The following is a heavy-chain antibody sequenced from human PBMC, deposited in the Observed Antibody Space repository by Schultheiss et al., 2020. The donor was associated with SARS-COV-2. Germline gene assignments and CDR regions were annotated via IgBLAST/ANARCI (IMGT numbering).Heavy chain of an antibody. Sequence: SLSLSCVASGFDFSSYVMHWVRQAPGKGLQWVAVIWQDGSREFYADSVKGRFTISRDNSRNTLYLQMNSLTGEDTAVYYCAMGSGSSGPWGQGTLVTVSS. CDR3: AMGSGSSGP. CDR1: GFDFSSYV. CDR2: IWQDGSRE. V-gene: IGHV3-33*03. J-gene: IGHJ5*02. D-gene: IGHD6-6*01.